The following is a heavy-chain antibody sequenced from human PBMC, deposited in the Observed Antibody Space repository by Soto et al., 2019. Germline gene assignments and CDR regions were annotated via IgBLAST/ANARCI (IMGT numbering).Heavy chain of an antibody. CDR1: GYTFRNFG. D-gene: IGHD3-10*01. Sequence: GDSGKVSCKASGYTFRNFGISWVRQAPGQGLEWMGWISAYNANANYAQKFQGRLTMTADTSTSTAYMELRSLRSDDTAVYYCARDTYVSGRYRVALDISDQGTMLTVSS. V-gene: IGHV1-18*01. CDR3: ARDTYVSGRYRVALDI. J-gene: IGHJ3*02. CDR2: ISAYNANA.